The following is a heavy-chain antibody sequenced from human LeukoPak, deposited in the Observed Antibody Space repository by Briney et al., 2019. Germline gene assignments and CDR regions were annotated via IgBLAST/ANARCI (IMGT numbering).Heavy chain of an antibody. J-gene: IGHJ4*02. CDR1: GGSISSDGYS. D-gene: IGHD4-17*01. V-gene: IGHV4-30-2*01. Sequence: SETLSLTCAVSGGSISSDGYSWSWIRQPPGKGLEWIGYIYHSRSTYYNPSLKSRVTISVDRSKNQFSLKLSSVTAADTAVYYCARAAYGDESLFDYWGQGTLVTVSS. CDR2: IYHSRST. CDR3: ARAAYGDESLFDY.